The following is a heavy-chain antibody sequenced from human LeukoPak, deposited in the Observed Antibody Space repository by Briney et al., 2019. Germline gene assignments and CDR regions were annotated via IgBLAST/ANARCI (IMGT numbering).Heavy chain of an antibody. CDR1: GFTYSSYG. J-gene: IGHJ4*02. Sequence: GGSLRLSCAASGFTYSSYGMHWVRQDPGKGLEWVAFIRYDGSKYYADSVKGRFTISRDNSKNTLYLQMNSLRAEDTAVYYCASRTISGIAAAGLFDYWGQGTLVTVSS. CDR3: ASRTISGIAAAGLFDY. D-gene: IGHD6-13*01. CDR2: IRYDGSK. V-gene: IGHV3-30*02.